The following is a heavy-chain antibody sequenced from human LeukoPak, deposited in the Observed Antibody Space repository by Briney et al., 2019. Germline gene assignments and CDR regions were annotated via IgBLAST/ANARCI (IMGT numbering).Heavy chain of an antibody. CDR3: ARDPIRWYFDL. V-gene: IGHV4-59*12. D-gene: IGHD5-24*01. CDR1: GGSISSYY. CDR2: IYYSGST. J-gene: IGHJ2*01. Sequence: SETLSLTCTVSGGSISSYYWSWIRQPPGKGLEWIGYIYYSGSTNYNPSLKSRVTISVDTSKNQFSLKLSSVTAADTAVYYCARDPIRWYFDLWGRGTLATVSS.